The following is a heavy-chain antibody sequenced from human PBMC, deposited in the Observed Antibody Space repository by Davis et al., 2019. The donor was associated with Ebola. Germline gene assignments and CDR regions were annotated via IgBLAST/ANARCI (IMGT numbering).Heavy chain of an antibody. CDR2: ISQSGST. CDR3: ARGRLLWFGELFP. Sequence: SETLSLTCAVSGDSISSSNWWSWVRQPPGKGLEWIGEISQSGSTNYNPSLKSRVTISVDTSKNQFSLKLSSVTAADTAVYYCARGRLLWFGELFPWGQGTLVTVSS. J-gene: IGHJ5*02. CDR1: GDSISSSNW. V-gene: IGHV4-4*02. D-gene: IGHD3-10*01.